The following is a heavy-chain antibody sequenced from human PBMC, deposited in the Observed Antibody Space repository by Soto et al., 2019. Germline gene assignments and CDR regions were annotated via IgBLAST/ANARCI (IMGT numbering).Heavy chain of an antibody. CDR3: VRDSPIGSTFSGYDGIDY. J-gene: IGHJ4*02. CDR2: IIANYGNT. CDR1: GGTFSSYA. D-gene: IGHD5-12*01. V-gene: IGHV1-18*01. Sequence: ASVKVSCKASGGTFSSYAISWVRQAPGQGLEWMGWIIANYGNTNYAQKLQGRVTMTTDTSTSTAYMELRSLRSEDTAVYYCVRDSPIGSTFSGYDGIDYWGQGTLVTVSS.